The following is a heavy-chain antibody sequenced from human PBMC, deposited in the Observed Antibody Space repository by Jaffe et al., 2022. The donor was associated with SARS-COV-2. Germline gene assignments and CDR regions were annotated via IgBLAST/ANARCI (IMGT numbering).Heavy chain of an antibody. D-gene: IGHD6-13*01. Sequence: QVQLQESGPGLVKPSETLSLTCTVSGGSISSYYWSWIRQPPGKGLEWIGYIYYSGSTNYNPSLKSRVTISVDTSKNQFSLKLSSVTAADTAVYYCARQVGSTEPPPYYYYYGMDVWGQGTTVTVSS. CDR2: IYYSGST. CDR3: ARQVGSTEPPPYYYYYGMDV. J-gene: IGHJ6*02. CDR1: GGSISSYY. V-gene: IGHV4-59*08.